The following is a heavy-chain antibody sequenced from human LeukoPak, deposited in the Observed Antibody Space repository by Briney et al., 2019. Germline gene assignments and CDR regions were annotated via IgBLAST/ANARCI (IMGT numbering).Heavy chain of an antibody. V-gene: IGHV3-7*01. Sequence: GGSLRLSCAASGFTFSSNWMSWVRQAPGKGLEWVANIKQDGSEKYYVDSVKGRFTISRDNAKNSLYLQMNSLRAEDTAVFYCARRTTAMAMAFDIWGQGTMVTVSS. CDR2: IKQDGSEK. CDR1: GFTFSSNW. D-gene: IGHD5-18*01. J-gene: IGHJ3*02. CDR3: ARRTTAMAMAFDI.